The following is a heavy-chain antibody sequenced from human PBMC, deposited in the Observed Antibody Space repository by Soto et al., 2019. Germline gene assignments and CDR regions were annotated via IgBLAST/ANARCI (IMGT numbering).Heavy chain of an antibody. J-gene: IGHJ4*02. D-gene: IGHD3-22*01. CDR3: AKEYDSIGYYPDY. CDR2: ISGSGGST. CDR1: GFTFSSYA. V-gene: IGHV3-23*01. Sequence: GGSLRLSCAASGFTFSSYAMTWVRQASGKGLEWVSVISGSGGSTYFADSVKGRFTISRDNSKNTLYLQMSSLRAEDTALYYCAKEYDSIGYYPDYWGQGTLVTVSS.